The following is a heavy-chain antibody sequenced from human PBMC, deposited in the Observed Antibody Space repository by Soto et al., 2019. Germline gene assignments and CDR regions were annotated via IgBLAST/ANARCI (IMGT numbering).Heavy chain of an antibody. CDR3: ARTKCSGGSCYAWALDY. CDR1: GGSITTGGYY. V-gene: IGHV4-31*02. D-gene: IGHD2-15*01. J-gene: IGHJ4*02. CDR2: RYYSEST. Sequence: LSLTCTVSGGSITTGGYYWSWIRQLPGKGLEWIGHRYYSESTYYNPSLKSRVSISLDTSKNQFSLKLSFVTAADTAMYYCARTKCSGGSCYAWALDYWGQGTPVTVSS.